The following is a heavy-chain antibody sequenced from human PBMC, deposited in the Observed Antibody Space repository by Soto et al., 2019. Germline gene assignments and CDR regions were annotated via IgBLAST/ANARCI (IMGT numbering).Heavy chain of an antibody. CDR1: GFTFSSYA. CDR3: ARDRAYCGGDCLYYYYYGMDV. Sequence: GGSLRLSCAASGFTFSSYAMHWVRQAPGKGLEWVAVISYDGSNKYYADSVKGRFTISRDNSKNTLYLQMNSLRAEDTAMYYCARDRAYCGGDCLYYYYYGMDVWGQGTTVTVSS. J-gene: IGHJ6*02. D-gene: IGHD2-21*02. V-gene: IGHV3-30-3*01. CDR2: ISYDGSNK.